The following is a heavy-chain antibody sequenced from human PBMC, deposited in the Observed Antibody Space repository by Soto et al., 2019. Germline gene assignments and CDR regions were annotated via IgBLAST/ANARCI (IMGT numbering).Heavy chain of an antibody. V-gene: IGHV1-2*04. Sequence: QVQVVQSGAEVTKPGASVKVSCKASGFTFTAYHMHWVRQAPGQGLEWMGWIDLNNGDTHYVQRFQGWVTMPSDTSLSTAYMELGNLKSDDTAVYYCARQHGDYYRWFDPWGQGTLVTVSS. D-gene: IGHD4-17*01. CDR2: IDLNNGDT. CDR1: GFTFTAYH. J-gene: IGHJ5*02. CDR3: ARQHGDYYRWFDP.